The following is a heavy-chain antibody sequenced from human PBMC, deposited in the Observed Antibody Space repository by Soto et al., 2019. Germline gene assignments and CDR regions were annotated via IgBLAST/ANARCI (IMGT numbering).Heavy chain of an antibody. Sequence: GGSLRLSCAASGFTFSSYGMHWVRQAPGKGLERVAVIWSDGSNKYYADSVQGRFTISRDNSKNTLYLQMNSQRPEDTAVYYCARYYYDSSGYYPLWGQGTLVTVSS. J-gene: IGHJ4*02. D-gene: IGHD3-22*01. CDR3: ARYYYDSSGYYPL. V-gene: IGHV3-33*01. CDR2: IWSDGSNK. CDR1: GFTFSSYG.